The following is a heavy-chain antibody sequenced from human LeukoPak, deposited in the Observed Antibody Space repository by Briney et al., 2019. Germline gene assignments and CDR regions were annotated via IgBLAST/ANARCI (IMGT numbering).Heavy chain of an antibody. CDR3: TRVGDYDFWSGYLDY. Sequence: GGSLRLSCTASGFTFGDYAMSWFRQAPGKGLEWVGFIRSKAYGGTTEYAASVKGRFTISRDDSKSIAYLQMNSLKTEDTAVYYCTRVGDYDFWSGYLDYWGQGTLVTVSS. D-gene: IGHD3-3*01. CDR2: IRSKAYGGTT. V-gene: IGHV3-49*03. CDR1: GFTFGDYA. J-gene: IGHJ4*02.